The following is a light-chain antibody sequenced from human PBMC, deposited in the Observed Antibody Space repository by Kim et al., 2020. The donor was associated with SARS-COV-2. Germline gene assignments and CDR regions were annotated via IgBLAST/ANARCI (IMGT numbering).Light chain of an antibody. Sequence: VSPGVRSTLACRASQSVSSNLAWYQQKPGQAPRLLIYGASTRATGIPARFSGSGSGTEFTLTISSLQSEDFAVYYCQQYNNWLTFGGGTKVDIK. V-gene: IGKV3-15*01. J-gene: IGKJ4*01. CDR1: QSVSSN. CDR3: QQYNNWLT. CDR2: GAS.